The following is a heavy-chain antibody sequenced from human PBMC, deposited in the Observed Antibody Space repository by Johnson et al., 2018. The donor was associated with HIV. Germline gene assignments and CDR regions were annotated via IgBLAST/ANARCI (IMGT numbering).Heavy chain of an antibody. J-gene: IGHJ3*02. CDR2: ITWNSGRI. CDR1: GFTFDDYA. V-gene: IGHV3-9*01. Sequence: QLVESGGGLVQPGRSLRLSCAASGFTFDDYAMYWVRQAPGKGLEWVSGITWNSGRIGYAYSVKGRFTISRDNAKNSLYLQMDSLRVEDTALYYCARGGGCGGDCNSWYDAFDIWGQGTMVTVSS. D-gene: IGHD2-21*01. CDR3: ARGGGCGGDCNSWYDAFDI.